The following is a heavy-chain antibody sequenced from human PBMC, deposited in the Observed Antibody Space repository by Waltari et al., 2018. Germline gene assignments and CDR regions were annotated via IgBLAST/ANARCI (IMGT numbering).Heavy chain of an antibody. CDR3: VRDRGEDAADI. J-gene: IGHJ3*02. V-gene: IGHV3-48*03. CDR1: GFIFSRYE. CDR2: IGGSGSVM. Sequence: EVQLVESGGGLVQPGGSLRLSCAASGFIFSRYEMNWVRQAPGKGLEWVSYIGGSGSVMYYADSVKGRFAMSRDNSKSSLSLQMNSLRAEDTAIYYCVRDRGEDAADIWGQGTMVTVSS.